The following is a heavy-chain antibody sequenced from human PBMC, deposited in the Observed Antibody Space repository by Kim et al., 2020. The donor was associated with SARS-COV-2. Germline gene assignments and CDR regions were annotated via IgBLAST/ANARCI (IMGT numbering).Heavy chain of an antibody. V-gene: IGHV3-30*03. CDR1: GFTFSSYG. Sequence: GGSLRLSCAASGFTFSSYGMHWVRQAPGKGLEWVAVISYDGSNKYYADSVKGRFTISRDNSKNTLYLQMNSLRAEDTAVYYCALIGQDVDPWGQGTLVTVSS. CDR2: ISYDGSNK. J-gene: IGHJ5*02. D-gene: IGHD2-15*01. CDR3: ALIGQDVDP.